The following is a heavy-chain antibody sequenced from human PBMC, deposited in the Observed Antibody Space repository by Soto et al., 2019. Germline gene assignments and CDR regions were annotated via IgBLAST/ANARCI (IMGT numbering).Heavy chain of an antibody. V-gene: IGHV3-15*07. CDR2: IKSQAGGGTI. J-gene: IGHJ4*02. CDR1: GLTFVYAW. D-gene: IGHD3-3*01. Sequence: EVQLVESGGGLVKPGGSLRISCTASGLTFVYAWMDWVRQAPGKRLEWVGRIKSQAGGGTIEYAAPVKGRFTISRDDSKNPVYLQMDRLKTEDTAVYYCSHVSSVAHPFSDFWGQGTLVTVSS. CDR3: SHVSSVAHPFSDF.